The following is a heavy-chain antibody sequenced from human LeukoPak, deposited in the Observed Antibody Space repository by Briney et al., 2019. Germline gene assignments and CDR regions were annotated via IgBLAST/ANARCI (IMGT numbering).Heavy chain of an antibody. V-gene: IGHV4-34*01. J-gene: IGHJ4*02. CDR2: INHSGST. D-gene: IGHD2-2*01. CDR1: GGSFSGYY. CDR3: ARGRYCSSTSCAFDY. Sequence: SETLSLTCAVYGGSFSGYYWSWIRQPPGKGLEWIGEINHSGSTNYNPSLKGRVTISVDTSKNQFSLKLSSVTAADTAVYYCARGRYCSSTSCAFDYWGQGTLVTVSS.